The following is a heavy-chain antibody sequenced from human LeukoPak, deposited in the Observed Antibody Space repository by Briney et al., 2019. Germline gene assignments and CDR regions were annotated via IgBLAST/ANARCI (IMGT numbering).Heavy chain of an antibody. Sequence: PGGSLRLSCAASGFTFSSYGMHWVRRAPGKGLEWVAVIWYDGSNKYYADSVKGRFTISRDNSKNTLYLQMNSLRAEDTAVYYCARDGDYGDYVLDYWGQGTLVTVSS. CDR2: IWYDGSNK. D-gene: IGHD4-17*01. V-gene: IGHV3-33*01. CDR3: ARDGDYGDYVLDY. CDR1: GFTFSSYG. J-gene: IGHJ4*02.